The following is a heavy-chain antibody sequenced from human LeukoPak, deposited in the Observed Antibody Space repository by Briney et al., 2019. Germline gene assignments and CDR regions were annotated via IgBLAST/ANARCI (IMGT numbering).Heavy chain of an antibody. Sequence: GASVKVSCKASGYTFTSYGISWVRQAPGQGLEWMGWISAYNGNTNYAQKLQGRVTMTTDTSTGTAYMELRSLRSDDTAVYYRARGKGLDNYYYYGMDVWGQGTTVTVSS. D-gene: IGHD1-1*01. CDR2: ISAYNGNT. V-gene: IGHV1-18*01. CDR1: GYTFTSYG. J-gene: IGHJ6*02. CDR3: ARGKGLDNYYYYGMDV.